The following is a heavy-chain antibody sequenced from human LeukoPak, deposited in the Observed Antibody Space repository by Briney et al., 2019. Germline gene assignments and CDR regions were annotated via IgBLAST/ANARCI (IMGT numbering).Heavy chain of an antibody. J-gene: IGHJ4*02. V-gene: IGHV1-24*01. CDR1: GYTLTELS. D-gene: IGHD3-10*01. Sequence: ASVKVSCKVSGYTLTELSMHWVRQAPGKGLEWMGGFDPEDGETIYAQKFQGRVTMTEDTSTDTAYMELSSVRSEDTAVYYCATPTYCYGSGSYYFDYLGQGTLVTVSS. CDR3: ATPTYCYGSGSYYFDY. CDR2: FDPEDGET.